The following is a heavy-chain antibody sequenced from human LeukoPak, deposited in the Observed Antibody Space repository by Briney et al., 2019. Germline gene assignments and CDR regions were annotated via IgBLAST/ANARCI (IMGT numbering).Heavy chain of an antibody. CDR1: GGSISSYY. J-gene: IGHJ4*02. CDR3: ARVGMATTKGLSFDY. CDR2: IYYSGST. Sequence: SETLSLTCTVSGGSISSYYWSWIPQPPGKGLEWIGYIYYSGSTNYNPSLKSRVTISVDTSKNQFSLKLSSVTAADTAVYYCARVGMATTKGLSFDYWGQGTLVTVSS. V-gene: IGHV4-59*01. D-gene: IGHD5-24*01.